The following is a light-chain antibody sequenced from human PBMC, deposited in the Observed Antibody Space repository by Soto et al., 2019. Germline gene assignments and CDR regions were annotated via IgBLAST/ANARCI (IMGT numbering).Light chain of an antibody. CDR1: ESVRNDY. Sequence: EIVLTQSPGTVSLSPGERISLSCRASESVRNDYLAWYQHKPGQAPKVLIYGASSRATGIPDRFSGSGSGTDFSLSMSRLEPEDFAVYYCDQYGYVPYTFGQGTKVEIK. CDR3: DQYGYVPYT. J-gene: IGKJ2*01. V-gene: IGKV3-20*01. CDR2: GAS.